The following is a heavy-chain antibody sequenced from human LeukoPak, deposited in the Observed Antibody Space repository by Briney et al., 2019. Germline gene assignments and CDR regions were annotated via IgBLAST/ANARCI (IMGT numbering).Heavy chain of an antibody. CDR2: TCYRSKWYN. V-gene: IGHV6-1*01. J-gene: IGHJ4*02. CDR1: GDSVSSNTAA. Sequence: SQTLSLTCAISGDSVSSNTAAWNWLRQSPSRGLEWLGRTCYRSKWYNDYAVSVKSRITINPGTSKNQSSLQLDSVTPEDTAVYYCARAFHSYYFDYWGQGTLVTVSS. D-gene: IGHD2-15*01. CDR3: ARAFHSYYFDY.